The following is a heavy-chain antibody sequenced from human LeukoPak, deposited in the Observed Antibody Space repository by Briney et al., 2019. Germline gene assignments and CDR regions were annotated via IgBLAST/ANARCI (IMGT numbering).Heavy chain of an antibody. CDR2: ISSSSSYI. D-gene: IGHD2-2*01. J-gene: IGHJ4*02. CDR3: ARDANIVVVPAAMGWYDY. V-gene: IGHV3-21*01. CDR1: GFTFSSYS. Sequence: KPGGSLRLSCAASGFTFSSYSMNWVRQAPGKGLEWVSSISSSSSYIYYADSVKGRFTISRDNAKNSLYLQMNRLRAEDTAVYYCARDANIVVVPAAMGWYDYWGQGTLVTVSS.